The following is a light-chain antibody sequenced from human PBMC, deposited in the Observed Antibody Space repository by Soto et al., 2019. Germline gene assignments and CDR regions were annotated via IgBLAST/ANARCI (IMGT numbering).Light chain of an antibody. Sequence: QLVLTQSPSASASLGASVKLTCTLSSGHSSYAIAWHQQQPEKGLRYLMKVNSDGSHRKGDGIPDRFSGSSSGAERYLTISGLRSEEEADYHCQPGGAANHWVFGGGTKLPAL. CDR3: QPGGAANHWV. CDR1: SGHSSYA. V-gene: IGLV4-69*01. CDR2: VNSDGSH. J-gene: IGLJ3*02.